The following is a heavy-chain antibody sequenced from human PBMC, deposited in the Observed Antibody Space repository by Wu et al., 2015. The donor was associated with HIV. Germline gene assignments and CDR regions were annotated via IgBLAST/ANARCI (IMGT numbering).Heavy chain of an antibody. J-gene: IGHJ3*02. CDR3: ARDMPSIYDSSGHKSLDI. Sequence: QVQLVQSGAEVKKPGASVKVSCKASGYTFITYAISWVRQVPGQGLEWMGLISAYHGKAEYAQKFQDRVTLTTDTATATAYMELRSLTSDDTAVYYCARDMPSIYDSSGHKSLDIWAKGQWSRLF. D-gene: IGHD3-22*01. V-gene: IGHV1-18*01. CDR2: ISAYHGKA. CDR1: GYTFITYA.